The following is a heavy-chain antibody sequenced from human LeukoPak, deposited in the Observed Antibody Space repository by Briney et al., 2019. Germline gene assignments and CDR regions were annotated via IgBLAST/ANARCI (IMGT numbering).Heavy chain of an antibody. CDR1: GFSFSNYA. Sequence: GGSLRLSCAASGFSFSNYAMHWVRQAPGKGLEWVAVIPYDGSNKYYADSVKGRFTISRENSKNRLYLQMNGLRAEDTAVYYCARAEGYGGELDSWGQGTLVTVSS. CDR3: ARAEGYGGELDS. CDR2: IPYDGSNK. V-gene: IGHV3-30*04. J-gene: IGHJ4*02. D-gene: IGHD4-23*01.